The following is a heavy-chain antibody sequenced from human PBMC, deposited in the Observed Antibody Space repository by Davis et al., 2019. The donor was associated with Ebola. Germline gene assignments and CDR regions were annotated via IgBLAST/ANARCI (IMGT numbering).Heavy chain of an antibody. V-gene: IGHV4-34*08. Sequence: ESLKISCAASGFTFSTYIMNWVRQAPGKGLEWIGEIKHNGRTNYNPSLKSRVTISIDTSKNQFSLKLSSVTAADTAVYYCAKLRGIEATFSQYYYMDVWGKGTTVTVSS. J-gene: IGHJ6*03. D-gene: IGHD3-16*01. CDR3: AKLRGIEATFSQYYYMDV. CDR1: GFTFSTYI. CDR2: IKHNGRT.